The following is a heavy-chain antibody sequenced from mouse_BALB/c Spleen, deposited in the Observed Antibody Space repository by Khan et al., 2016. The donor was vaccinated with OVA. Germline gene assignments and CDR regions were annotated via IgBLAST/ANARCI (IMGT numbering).Heavy chain of an antibody. D-gene: IGHD1-3*01. CDR2: IYPGNSDT. V-gene: IGHV1-5*01. CDR1: GYSFTSYW. CDR3: TRGGYSSFAY. J-gene: IGHJ3*01. Sequence: EVQLQQSGTVLARPGASVKMSCKASGYSFTSYWMYWVKQGPGQGLEWIGGIYPGNSDTDYNQKFKGKAKLTAGTSASTAYMELSSLTNEDSAVYYCTRGGYSSFAYWGQGTLVTVSA.